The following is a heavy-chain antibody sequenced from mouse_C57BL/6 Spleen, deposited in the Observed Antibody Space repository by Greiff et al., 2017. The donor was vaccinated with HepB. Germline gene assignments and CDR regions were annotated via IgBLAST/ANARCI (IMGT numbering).Heavy chain of an antibody. Sequence: VKLMESGAELVKPGASVKISCKASGYAFSSYWMNWVKQRPGKGLEWIGQIYPGDGDTNYNGKFTGKATLTADKSSSTAYMQLSSLTSEDSAVYFCARLGDDLPGGFAYWGQGTLVTVSA. CDR3: ARLGDDLPGGFAY. CDR2: IYPGDGDT. J-gene: IGHJ3*01. V-gene: IGHV1-80*01. CDR1: GYAFSSYW.